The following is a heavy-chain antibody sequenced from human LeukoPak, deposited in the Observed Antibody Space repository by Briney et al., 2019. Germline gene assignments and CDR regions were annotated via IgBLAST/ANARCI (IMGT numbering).Heavy chain of an antibody. Sequence: ASVKVSCKASGYTFTNFDIDWVRQATGQGLEWMAWMNPNNGNTGNAQKFQGRVTITWDSSISTAYMELSSLRSEDTAVYYCARVGYSNSYDFWGQGTLVTVSS. V-gene: IGHV1-8*03. D-gene: IGHD5-18*01. CDR1: GYTFTNFD. CDR3: ARVGYSNSYDF. J-gene: IGHJ4*02. CDR2: MNPNNGNT.